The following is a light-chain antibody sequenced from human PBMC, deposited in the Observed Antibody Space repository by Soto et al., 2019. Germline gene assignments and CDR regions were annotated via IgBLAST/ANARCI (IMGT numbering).Light chain of an antibody. CDR3: SSYSSSSSVV. J-gene: IGLJ2*01. V-gene: IGLV2-14*01. Sequence: QSALTQPASVSGSPGQSITISCTGTSSDLGGYNDVTWYQQHPGKAPKLIIYDVSNRPSRVSNRFSGSKSGNTASLTISGLQAEDEADYYCSSYSSSSSVVFGGGTKVTVL. CDR2: DVS. CDR1: SSDLGGYND.